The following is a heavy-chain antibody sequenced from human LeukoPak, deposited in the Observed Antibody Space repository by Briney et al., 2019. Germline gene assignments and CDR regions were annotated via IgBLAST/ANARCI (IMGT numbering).Heavy chain of an antibody. Sequence: GGSLRLSCAASGFTFNSYAMHWVRQAPGKGLDWVAVIWYGGSNKYYADSVKGRFTISRDNSKNTLYLQMNSLRAEDTALYYCARAGSGWYEIDSWGQGTLVTVSS. D-gene: IGHD6-19*01. CDR2: IWYGGSNK. V-gene: IGHV3-33*01. CDR3: ARAGSGWYEIDS. J-gene: IGHJ4*02. CDR1: GFTFNSYA.